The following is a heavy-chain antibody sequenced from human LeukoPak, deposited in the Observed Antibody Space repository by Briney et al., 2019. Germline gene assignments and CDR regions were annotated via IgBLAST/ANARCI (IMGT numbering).Heavy chain of an antibody. Sequence: GGSLRLSCAASGFTFSSYSMNWVRQAPGEGLEWVSYISSSGSTIFYADSVKGRFTISRDNAKNSLYLQMNSLRAEDTAVYYCARRLGGGNWFDPWGQGTLVTVSS. CDR2: ISSSGSTI. CDR1: GFTFSSYS. V-gene: IGHV3-48*04. J-gene: IGHJ5*02. CDR3: ARRLGGGNWFDP. D-gene: IGHD6-25*01.